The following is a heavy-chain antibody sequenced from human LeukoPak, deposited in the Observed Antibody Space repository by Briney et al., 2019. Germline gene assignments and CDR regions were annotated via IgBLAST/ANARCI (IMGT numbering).Heavy chain of an antibody. CDR3: ASGYSSSSGFDY. V-gene: IGHV1-2*06. J-gene: IGHJ4*02. Sequence: ASVKVSCKASGYTFTGSYMDWVRQAPGQGLEWMGRINPNSGGTNYVQKFQGRVTMTRDTSITTAYMELSRLRSDDTAVYYCASGYSSSSGFDYWGQGTLSPSPQ. CDR1: GYTFTGSY. D-gene: IGHD6-6*01. CDR2: INPNSGGT.